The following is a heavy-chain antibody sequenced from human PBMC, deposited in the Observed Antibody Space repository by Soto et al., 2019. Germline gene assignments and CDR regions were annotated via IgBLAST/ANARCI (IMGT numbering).Heavy chain of an antibody. J-gene: IGHJ6*02. CDR2: IVPMLGTP. Sequence: GASVKVSCKASGGTFYNFIMNWVRQTPGRGLEWMGGIVPMLGTPTYAEKFKGRVTISATGSTSTMYMEVTSLRSEGTAIYYCARNGTYSSSLSQYSGMDVWGQGTTVTVSS. V-gene: IGHV1-69*13. D-gene: IGHD1-26*01. CDR3: ARNGTYSSSLSQYSGMDV. CDR1: GGTFYNFI.